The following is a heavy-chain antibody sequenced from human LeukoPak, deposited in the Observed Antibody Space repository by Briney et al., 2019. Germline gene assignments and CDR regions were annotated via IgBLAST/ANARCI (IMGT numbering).Heavy chain of an antibody. CDR3: ARARGDGSWAFFYYYYMDV. D-gene: IGHD6-13*01. Sequence: GGSLRLSCAASGFTFSDYWLTWVRQAPGKGLEWVANIKLDGSEIHYVDSVKGRFTIYRDNARNSLYLLMNNLRAADTAVYYCARARGDGSWAFFYYYYMDVWGKGTTVTVSS. CDR1: GFTFSDYW. V-gene: IGHV3-7*05. J-gene: IGHJ6*03. CDR2: IKLDGSEI.